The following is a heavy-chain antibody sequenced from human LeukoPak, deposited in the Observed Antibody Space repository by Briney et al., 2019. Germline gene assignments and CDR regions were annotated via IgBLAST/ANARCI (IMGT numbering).Heavy chain of an antibody. J-gene: IGHJ4*02. CDR3: SRGGSGWTATTHWDY. Sequence: GGSLRLSCAASGFTFSTFEFNWVRQAPGKGLEWVSYISGSGNTIYYADSVKGRFTISRDNAKNSLFLQMNGLRAEDTAVYHCSRGGSGWTATTHWDYWGQGTLVTVSS. CDR2: ISGSGNTI. CDR1: GFTFSTFE. D-gene: IGHD4-17*01. V-gene: IGHV3-48*03.